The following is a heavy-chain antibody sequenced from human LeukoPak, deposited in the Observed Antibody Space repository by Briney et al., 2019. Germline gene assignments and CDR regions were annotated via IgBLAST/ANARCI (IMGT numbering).Heavy chain of an antibody. J-gene: IGHJ5*02. Sequence: PGGSLRLSCAASRFTFSSYWMSWVRQAPGKGLEWVANIKKDGSEKYYVDSVKGRFTISRDNAKNSLYLQMNSLRAEDTAVYYCARDYSSSWSSFWFDPWGQGTLVTVSS. CDR2: IKKDGSEK. V-gene: IGHV3-7*01. CDR1: RFTFSSYW. CDR3: ARDYSSSWSSFWFDP. D-gene: IGHD6-13*01.